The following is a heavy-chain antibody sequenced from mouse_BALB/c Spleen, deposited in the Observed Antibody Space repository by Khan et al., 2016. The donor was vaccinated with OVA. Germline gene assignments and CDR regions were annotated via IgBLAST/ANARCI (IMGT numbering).Heavy chain of an antibody. V-gene: IGHV3-2*02. CDR2: INYSGGT. CDR1: GYSITSDYA. CDR3: VRGRSY. J-gene: IGHJ3*01. Sequence: EVKLLESGPGLVKPSQSLSLTCTVTGYSITSDYAWNWIRQFPGNKLEWMGYINYSGGTSYTPSLKSRISITRDTSKNQFFLQLNSVTTEDTATYYCVRGRSYWGQGTLVTVSA.